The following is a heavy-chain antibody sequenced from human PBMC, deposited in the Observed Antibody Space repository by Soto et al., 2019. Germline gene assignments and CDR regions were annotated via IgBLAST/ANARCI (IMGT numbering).Heavy chain of an antibody. Sequence: ASVKVSCKASGYTFTSYAMHWVRQAPGQRLEWMGWINAGNGNTKYSQKFQGRVTITRDTSASTAYVELSSLRSEDTAVYYCARADLVDIVATGFDYWGQGTLVTVSS. V-gene: IGHV1-3*01. D-gene: IGHD5-12*01. J-gene: IGHJ4*02. CDR2: INAGNGNT. CDR1: GYTFTSYA. CDR3: ARADLVDIVATGFDY.